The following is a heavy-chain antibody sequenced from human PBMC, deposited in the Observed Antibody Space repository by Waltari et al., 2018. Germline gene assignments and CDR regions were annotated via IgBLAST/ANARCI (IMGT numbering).Heavy chain of an antibody. Sequence: EVQLLESGGGLVQPGGSLRLSCAASGFTFSSYAMSWVRQAPGTGLEWVLVIYSGGSTYYADSVKGRFTISRDNSKNTLYLQMNSLRAEDTAVYYCAKDRITMVRGVTDAFDIWGQGTMVTVSS. CDR1: GFTFSSYA. CDR3: AKDRITMVRGVTDAFDI. CDR2: IYSGGST. V-gene: IGHV3-23*03. J-gene: IGHJ3*02. D-gene: IGHD3-10*01.